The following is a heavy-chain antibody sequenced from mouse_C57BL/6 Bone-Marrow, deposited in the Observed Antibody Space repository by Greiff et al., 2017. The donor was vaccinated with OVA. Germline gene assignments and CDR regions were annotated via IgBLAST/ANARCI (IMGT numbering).Heavy chain of an antibody. CDR1: GFSLSTFGMG. J-gene: IGHJ2*01. V-gene: IGHV8-8*01. D-gene: IGHD1-1*01. CDR2: IWWDDDK. Sequence: KQSGPGILQPSQTLSLTCSFSGFSLSTFGMGVGWIRQPSGQGLEWLAHIWWDDDKYYNPALKSRLTISKDTSKNQVFLKIANVDTADTATYYCARIRVNYYGSSYGYWGQGTTLTVSS. CDR3: ARIRVNYYGSSYGY.